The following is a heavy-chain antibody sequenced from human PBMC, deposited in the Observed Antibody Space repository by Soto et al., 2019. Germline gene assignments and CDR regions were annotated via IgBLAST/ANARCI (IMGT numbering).Heavy chain of an antibody. J-gene: IGHJ6*02. V-gene: IGHV1-46*01. D-gene: IGHD3-22*01. CDR3: ARDRDYYDSSGSPSPYYYYGMDV. Sequence: GASVKVSCKASGYTFTSYYMHWVRQAPGQGLEWMGIINASGGSTSYAQKVQGRVTMTRDTSTSTVYMELSSLRSEDTAVYYCARDRDYYDSSGSPSPYYYYGMDVWGQGTTVTVSS. CDR1: GYTFTSYY. CDR2: INASGGST.